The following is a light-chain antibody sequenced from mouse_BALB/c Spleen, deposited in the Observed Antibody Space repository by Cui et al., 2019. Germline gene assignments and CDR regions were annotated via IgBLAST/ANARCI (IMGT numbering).Light chain of an antibody. CDR1: SSVSSSD. V-gene: IGKV4-74*01. CDR2: STS. J-gene: IGKJ2*01. Sequence: QIVLTQPPAIVSASLGERVTMTCTVSSSVSSSDLHWYQQKPGSSPKLWIYSTSNLASGVPARFSGSGSGTSYSLTISSMEAEDAATYYCHQYHRSPYTFGGGTKLEIK. CDR3: HQYHRSPYT.